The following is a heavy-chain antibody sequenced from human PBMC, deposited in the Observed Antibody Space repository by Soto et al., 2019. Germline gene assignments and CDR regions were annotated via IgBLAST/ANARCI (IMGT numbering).Heavy chain of an antibody. Sequence: QVQLVQSGAEVKKPGASVRVSCKASGYTFTSYYIHWVRQAPGQGLEWMAIVNPTGGSTNYAHKFQGRVTVTFDTSTSTGFMELNSLTYEDTAVYYCARHLAAGDSWGQGTLVSVSS. CDR2: VNPTGGST. D-gene: IGHD6-25*01. CDR3: ARHLAAGDS. CDR1: GYTFTSYY. V-gene: IGHV1-46*03. J-gene: IGHJ4*02.